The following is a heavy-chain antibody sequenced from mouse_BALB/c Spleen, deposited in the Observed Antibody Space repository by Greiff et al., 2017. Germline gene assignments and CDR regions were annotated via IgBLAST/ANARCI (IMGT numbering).Heavy chain of an antibody. V-gene: IGHV3-8*02. CDR1: GDSITSGY. CDR3: ASHYYGSSRAFDY. Sequence: EVMLVESGPSLVKPSQTLSLTCSVTGDSITSGYWNWIRKFPGNKLEYMGYISYSGSTYYNPSLKSRISITRDTSKNQYYLQLNSVTTEDTATYYCASHYYGSSRAFDYWGQGTTLTVSS. CDR2: ISYSGST. J-gene: IGHJ2*01. D-gene: IGHD1-1*01.